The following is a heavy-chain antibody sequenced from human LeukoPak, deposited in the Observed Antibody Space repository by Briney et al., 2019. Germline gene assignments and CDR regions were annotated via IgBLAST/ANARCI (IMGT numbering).Heavy chain of an antibody. V-gene: IGHV4-4*07. CDR2: IYTSGST. D-gene: IGHD5-12*01. Sequence: PSETLSLTCTVSGGSISSYYWSWIRQPAGKGLGWIGRIYTSGSTNYNPSLKSRVTMSVDTSKNQFSLKLSSVTAADTAVYYCARDRGYDFDYWGQGTLVTVSS. CDR1: GGSISSYY. J-gene: IGHJ4*02. CDR3: ARDRGYDFDY.